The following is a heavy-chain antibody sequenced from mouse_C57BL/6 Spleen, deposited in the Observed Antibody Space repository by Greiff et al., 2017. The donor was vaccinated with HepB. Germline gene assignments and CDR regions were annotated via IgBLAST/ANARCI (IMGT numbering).Heavy chain of an antibody. V-gene: IGHV1-52*01. CDR3: ARCYYYGSSSLWYFDV. J-gene: IGHJ1*03. D-gene: IGHD1-1*01. Sequence: QVQLQQPGAELVRPGSSVKLSCKASGYTFTSYWMHWVKQSPIQGLEWIGNIDPSDSETHYNQKFKDKATLTVDKSSSTAYMQLSSLTSEDSAVYYCARCYYYGSSSLWYFDVWGTGTTVTVSS. CDR2: IDPSDSET. CDR1: GYTFTSYW.